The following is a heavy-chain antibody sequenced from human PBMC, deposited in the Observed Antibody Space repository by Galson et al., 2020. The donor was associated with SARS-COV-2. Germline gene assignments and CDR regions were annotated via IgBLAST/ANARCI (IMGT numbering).Heavy chain of an antibody. CDR1: GFSLSTTGLG. V-gene: IGHV2-5*01. J-gene: IGHJ4*02. Sequence: SGPTLVKPTETLTLTCTFSGFSLSTTGLGVGWIRQPPGKTLEWLGLLYWNDDQRYSPSLNDRLTIAKDTSKNQVVLTVMNMHPVDTATYFCALVGYTSYFSQFFEYWGQGALVTVAS. D-gene: IGHD3-16*02. CDR2: LYWNDDQ. CDR3: ALVGYTSYFSQFFEY.